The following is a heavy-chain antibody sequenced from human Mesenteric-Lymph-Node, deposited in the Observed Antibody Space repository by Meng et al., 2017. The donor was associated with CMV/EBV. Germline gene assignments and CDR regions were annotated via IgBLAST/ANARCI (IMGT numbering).Heavy chain of an antibody. CDR3: ARGTVTPNYGLVIANWFDP. Sequence: SGSRCWSWIRQHPGKGLEWIGYICYSGRTFYNPSLRSRVTISVDTSKNHFSLNLNSVTAADTAMYFCARGTVTPNYGLVIANWFDPWGQGTLVTVSS. CDR2: ICYSGRT. CDR1: SGSRC. D-gene: IGHD3/OR15-3a*01. J-gene: IGHJ5*02. V-gene: IGHV4-31*02.